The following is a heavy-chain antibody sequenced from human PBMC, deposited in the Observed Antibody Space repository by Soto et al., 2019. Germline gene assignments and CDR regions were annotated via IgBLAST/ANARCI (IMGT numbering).Heavy chain of an antibody. D-gene: IGHD6-13*01. CDR2: INHSGST. CDR1: GGSFSGYY. V-gene: IGHV4-34*01. J-gene: IGHJ6*02. CDR3: ASGGRAAVVQVRYYGMDV. Sequence: SETLSLTCAVYGGSFSGYYWSWIRQPPGKGLEWIGEINHSGSTNYNPSLKSRVTISVDTSKNQFSLKLSSVTAADTAVYYCASGGRAAVVQVRYYGMDVWGQGTTVTVSS.